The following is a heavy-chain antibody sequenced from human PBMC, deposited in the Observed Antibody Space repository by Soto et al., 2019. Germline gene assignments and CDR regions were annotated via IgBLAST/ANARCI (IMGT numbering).Heavy chain of an antibody. CDR1: GFTFSSYS. Sequence: GGSLRLSCAASGFTFSSYSMNWVRQAPGKGLEWVSYISSSSSTIYYGDSVKGRFTISRENAKNSLYLQMNSLRDEDTVVYYCARPGYSGYDSWSGAGSYYYYGMDVWGQGTTVTVSS. V-gene: IGHV3-48*02. D-gene: IGHD5-12*01. CDR3: ARPGYSGYDSWSGAGSYYYYGMDV. J-gene: IGHJ6*02. CDR2: ISSSSSTI.